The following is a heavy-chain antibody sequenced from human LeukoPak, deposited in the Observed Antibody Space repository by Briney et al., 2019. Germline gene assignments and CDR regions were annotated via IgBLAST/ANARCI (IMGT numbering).Heavy chain of an antibody. CDR2: ISSSSSYI. D-gene: IGHD6-19*01. J-gene: IGHJ4*02. V-gene: IGHV3-21*01. CDR1: GFTFSSYS. Sequence: GGSVRLSCAASGFTFSSYSMNWVRQAPGKGLEWVSSISSSSSYIYYADSVKGRFTISRDNAKNSLYLQMNSLRAEDTAVYYCARGEGGSSGLYLFDYWGQGTLVTVSA. CDR3: ARGEGGSSGLYLFDY.